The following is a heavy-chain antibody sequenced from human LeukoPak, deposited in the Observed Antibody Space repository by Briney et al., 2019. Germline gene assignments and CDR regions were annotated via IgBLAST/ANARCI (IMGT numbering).Heavy chain of an antibody. D-gene: IGHD4-23*01. CDR3: ARDYGGNYLDY. CDR2: ISGSGGST. CDR1: GFTFSSYA. J-gene: IGHJ4*02. Sequence: GGSLRLSCAASGFTFSSYAMSWVRQAPGKGLEWVSAISGSGGSTYYADSVKGRFTISRDNAKNSLYLQMNSLRAEDTAVYYCARDYGGNYLDYWGQGTLVTVSS. V-gene: IGHV3-23*01.